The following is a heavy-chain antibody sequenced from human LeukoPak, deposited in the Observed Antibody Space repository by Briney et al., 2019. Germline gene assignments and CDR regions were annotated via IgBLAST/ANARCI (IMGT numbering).Heavy chain of an antibody. V-gene: IGHV3-49*04. Sequence: GGSLRLSCTASGFTFGDYAMSWVRQAPGKGLEWVGFIRSNAYGGTTEYAASVKGRFTISRDDSKSIAYLQMNSLKTEDTAVYYCTRSYSYGYYFDYWGQGTLVTVSS. CDR2: IRSNAYGGTT. CDR1: GFTFGDYA. D-gene: IGHD5-18*01. CDR3: TRSYSYGYYFDY. J-gene: IGHJ4*02.